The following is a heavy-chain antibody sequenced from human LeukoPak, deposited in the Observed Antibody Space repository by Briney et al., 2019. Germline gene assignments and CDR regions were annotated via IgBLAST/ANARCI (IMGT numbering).Heavy chain of an antibody. V-gene: IGHV3-20*04. CDR3: ARASYSGYDSDY. CDR2: IYCTCVST. Sequence: GGSLRLSCAASGFTFDDYGMSWVRHAPGKGLEWVSGIYCTCVSTLYAASVTRRFTISGDNAKNSLYLQMNSLRAEDTALYYCARASYSGYDSDYWGQGTLVTVSA. J-gene: IGHJ4*02. D-gene: IGHD5-12*01. CDR1: GFTFDDYG.